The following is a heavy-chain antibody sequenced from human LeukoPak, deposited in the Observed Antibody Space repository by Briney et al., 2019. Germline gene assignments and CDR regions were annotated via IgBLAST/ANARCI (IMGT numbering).Heavy chain of an antibody. D-gene: IGHD1-26*01. J-gene: IGHJ4*02. CDR2: TRNKAKSYIA. CDR3: SSVRGTVGY. CDR1: GFTFSDHF. V-gene: IGHV3-72*01. Sequence: GGSLRLSCAAPGFTFSDHFLDWVRQAPGKGQEWVGRTRNKAKSYIAEYAASVNGRVTISRDDSKKALYLQISSLKTDDTSKYYCSSVRGTVGYWGQGTLVTVPP.